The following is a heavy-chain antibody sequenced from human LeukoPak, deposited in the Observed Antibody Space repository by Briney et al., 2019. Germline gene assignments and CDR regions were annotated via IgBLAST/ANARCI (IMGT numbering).Heavy chain of an antibody. CDR2: IYASGST. V-gene: IGHV4-4*07. J-gene: IGHJ5*02. D-gene: IGHD3-22*01. CDR1: GGSISSYC. CDR3: ARAYYYDSSGYLS. Sequence: SETLSLTCTVSGGSISSYCWSWIRQPAGKGLEWIGCIYASGSTNYNPSLKSRVTMSVDTSKTQFSLKLSSVTAADTAVYYCARAYYYDSSGYLSWGQGTLVTVSS.